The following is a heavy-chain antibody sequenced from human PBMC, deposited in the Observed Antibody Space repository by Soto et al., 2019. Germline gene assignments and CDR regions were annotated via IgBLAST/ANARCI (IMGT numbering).Heavy chain of an antibody. Sequence: SETLSLTCTVSGGSISSGGYYWSWIRQHPGKGLEWIGYIYYSGSTYYNPSLKSRVTISVDTSKNQFSLKLSSVTAADTAVYYCARGGRDGYNLNAFDIWGQGTMVTVSS. J-gene: IGHJ3*02. CDR2: IYYSGST. V-gene: IGHV4-31*03. CDR1: GGSISSGGYY. CDR3: ARGGRDGYNLNAFDI. D-gene: IGHD5-12*01.